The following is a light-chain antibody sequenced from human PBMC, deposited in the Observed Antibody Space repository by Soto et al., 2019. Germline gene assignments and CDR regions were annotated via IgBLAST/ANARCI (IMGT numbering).Light chain of an antibody. CDR1: QSISNY. CDR2: AAS. Sequence: IQMTQSPASLSASLGDRVPIACRARQSISNYLNWYQQRPGKAPKLLIYAASSLQSGVPSRFSGSGSGTDFTLTISSLPPEDFATYYCQQTYSNPITFGQGTRLENK. V-gene: IGKV1-39*01. J-gene: IGKJ5*01. CDR3: QQTYSNPIT.